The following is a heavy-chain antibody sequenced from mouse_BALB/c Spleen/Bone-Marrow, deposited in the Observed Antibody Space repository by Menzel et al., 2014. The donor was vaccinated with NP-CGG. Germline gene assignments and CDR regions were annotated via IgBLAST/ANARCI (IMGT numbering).Heavy chain of an antibody. CDR3: ARGGISVDC. J-gene: IGHJ2*01. CDR1: GYVFSTYW. V-gene: IGHV1-80*01. Sequence: QVQLQQSGAELVRPGSSVKISCESSGYVFSTYWINWVKQRPGQGLEWIGQIYPGDGDTDYNGKFKDKATLTADKSSNTAYMQLSSLTSEDSAVYFCARGGISVDCWGQGTTLTVSS. CDR2: IYPGDGDT.